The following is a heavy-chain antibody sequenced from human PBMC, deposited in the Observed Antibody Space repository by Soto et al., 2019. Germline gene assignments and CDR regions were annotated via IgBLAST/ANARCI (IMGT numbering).Heavy chain of an antibody. CDR1: GYTFTSYD. CDR3: ARGQDIVVVVAASYGIDV. Sequence: GASVKVSCKASGYTFTSYDINWVRQATGQGLEWMGWMNPNSGNTGYAQKFQGRVTMTRNTSISTAYMELSSLRSEDTAVYYCARGQDIVVVVAASYGIDVWGQGTTVTVYS. V-gene: IGHV1-8*01. CDR2: MNPNSGNT. D-gene: IGHD2-15*01. J-gene: IGHJ6*02.